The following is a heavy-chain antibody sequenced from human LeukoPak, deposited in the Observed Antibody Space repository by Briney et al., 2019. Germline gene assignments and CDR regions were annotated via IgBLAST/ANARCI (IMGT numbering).Heavy chain of an antibody. CDR1: GFTFSSYS. CDR3: ARDGGSSGWYSEWFDP. CDR2: ISSSSTI. V-gene: IGHV3-48*04. Sequence: GGPLRLSCAASGFTFSSYSMNWVRQAPGKGLEWVSYISSSSTIYYADSVKGRFTISRDNAKNSLYLQMNSLRAEDTAVYYCARDGGSSGWYSEWFDPWGQGTLVTVSS. J-gene: IGHJ5*02. D-gene: IGHD6-19*01.